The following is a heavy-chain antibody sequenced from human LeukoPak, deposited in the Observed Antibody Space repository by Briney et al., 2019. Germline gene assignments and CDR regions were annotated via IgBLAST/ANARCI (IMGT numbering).Heavy chain of an antibody. V-gene: IGHV3-74*01. D-gene: IGHD6-19*01. J-gene: IGHJ4*02. Sequence: GGSLRLSCAGSGITFSSYWMHWVRQAPGKGLVWVSHIDSDGSSTNYADSVKGRFTISRDNAKNTLYLQMNSLRAEDTAVYYCARALRLAVNLDYWGQGTLVTVSS. CDR1: GITFSSYW. CDR3: ARALRLAVNLDY. CDR2: IDSDGSST.